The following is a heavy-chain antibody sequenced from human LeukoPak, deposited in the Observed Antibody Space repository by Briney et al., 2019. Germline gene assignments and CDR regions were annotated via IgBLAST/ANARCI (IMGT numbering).Heavy chain of an antibody. CDR1: GYSFTNYW. D-gene: IGHD6-13*01. CDR2: IDPSDSYT. CDR3: AKAAASLDWFDP. Sequence: GQSLRSSCKGSGYSFTNYWISWVRQIPGKGLVWMGTIDPSDSYTNYSPSFQGHVTISVDKSISTAYLQWSSLKASDTAIYYCAKAAASLDWFDPWGQGTLVIDSS. V-gene: IGHV5-10-1*01. J-gene: IGHJ5*02.